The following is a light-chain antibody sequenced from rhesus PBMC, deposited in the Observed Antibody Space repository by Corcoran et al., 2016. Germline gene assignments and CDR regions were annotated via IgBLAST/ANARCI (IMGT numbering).Light chain of an antibody. CDR2: GAS. Sequence: EIVMTQSPATLSLSPGERVTLSCRASQSVSSSLAWYQQKPGQAPRPLIYGASKRGTGIPDRFSGRGSGTEFTLTISSLEPEDFAFYYCQQYSNWPQYSFGQGTKVEIK. J-gene: IGKJ2*01. V-gene: IGKV3-42*03. CDR1: QSVSSS. CDR3: QQYSNWPQYS.